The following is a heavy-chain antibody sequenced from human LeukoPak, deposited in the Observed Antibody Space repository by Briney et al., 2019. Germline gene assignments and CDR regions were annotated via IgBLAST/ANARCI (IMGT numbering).Heavy chain of an antibody. CDR1: GFTFSSYS. CDR3: ARDYDSSGYSPAA. D-gene: IGHD3-22*01. Sequence: GGSLRLSCAASGFTFSSYSMNWVRQAPGKGLEWVSSISSSSSYIYYADSVKGRFTISRDNAKNSLYLQMNSLRAEDTAVYYCARDYDSSGYSPAAWGQGSLVTVSS. J-gene: IGHJ5*02. V-gene: IGHV3-21*01. CDR2: ISSSSSYI.